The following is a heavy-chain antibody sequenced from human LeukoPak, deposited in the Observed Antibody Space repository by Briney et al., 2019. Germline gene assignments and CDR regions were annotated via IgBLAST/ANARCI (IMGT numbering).Heavy chain of an antibody. CDR1: GFTFSYVAL. Sequence: PGGSLRLSCSASGFTFSYVALSWVRQPPGKGLEWIGEIYHSGSTSYNPSLKSRVTISVDKAKNQFSLKLSSVTAADTAVYYCARGWDYGDYAESGPWGQGTLVTVSS. V-gene: IGHV4-4*02. D-gene: IGHD4-17*01. J-gene: IGHJ5*02. CDR3: ARGWDYGDYAESGP. CDR2: IYHSGST.